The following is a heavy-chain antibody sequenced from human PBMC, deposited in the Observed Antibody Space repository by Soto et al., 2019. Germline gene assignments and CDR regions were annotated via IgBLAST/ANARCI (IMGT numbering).Heavy chain of an antibody. Sequence: ASVKVSCKASGYTFTSYGISWLRQAPGQGLEWMGWISAYNGNTNYAQKLQGRVTMTTDTSTSTAYMELRSLRSDDTAVYYCARLRNYSSGWYYFDYGGQGTLVTVSS. CDR3: ARLRNYSSGWYYFDY. V-gene: IGHV1-18*01. J-gene: IGHJ4*02. CDR1: GYTFTSYG. D-gene: IGHD6-19*01. CDR2: ISAYNGNT.